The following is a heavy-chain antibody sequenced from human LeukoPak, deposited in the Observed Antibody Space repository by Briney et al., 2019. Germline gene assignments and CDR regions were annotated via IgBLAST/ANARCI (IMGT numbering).Heavy chain of an antibody. CDR1: GFTFSSYA. Sequence: GGSLRLSCAASGFTFSSYAMSWVRQAPGKGLEWVSGLSGSISRRSYAESVKGRFTISRDNSKNTLYLQMNSLRVEDTAVYYCAKDRSSGWYYFDYWGQGTLVTVSS. CDR2: LSGSISRR. J-gene: IGHJ4*02. V-gene: IGHV3-23*01. D-gene: IGHD6-19*01. CDR3: AKDRSSGWYYFDY.